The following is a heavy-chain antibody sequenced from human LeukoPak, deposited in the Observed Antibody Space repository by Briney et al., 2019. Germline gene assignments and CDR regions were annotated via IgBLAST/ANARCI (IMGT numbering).Heavy chain of an antibody. CDR3: AKRGVVIRVILVGFHKEAYYFDS. D-gene: IGHD3-22*01. CDR1: GFTFSSYG. CDR2: IWYDGSNK. Sequence: GGSLRLSSAASGFTFSSYGMHWVRQAPGKGLEWVAVIWYDGSNKYYADSVKGRFTISRDNSKNTLYLQMNSLRAEDTAVYFCAKRGVVIRVILVGFHKEAYYFDSWGQGALVTVSS. J-gene: IGHJ4*02. V-gene: IGHV3-33*06.